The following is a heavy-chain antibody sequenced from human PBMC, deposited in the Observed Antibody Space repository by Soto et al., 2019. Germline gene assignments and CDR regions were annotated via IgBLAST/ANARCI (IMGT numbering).Heavy chain of an antibody. CDR3: AKMAWELKVFDS. CDR2: ISGSGAST. Sequence: GGSLRLSCAASGFSFSGYAMSWVRQAAGKGLEWVSTISGSGASTFYADSVKGRFTISRDNSKNTLYLQMNSLRAEDTAVYYCAKMAWELKVFDSWGQGALVTVSS. D-gene: IGHD1-26*01. J-gene: IGHJ4*02. CDR1: GFSFSGYA. V-gene: IGHV3-23*01.